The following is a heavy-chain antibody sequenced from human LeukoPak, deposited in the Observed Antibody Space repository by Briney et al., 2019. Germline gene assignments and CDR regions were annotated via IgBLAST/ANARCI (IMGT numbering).Heavy chain of an antibody. J-gene: IGHJ6*03. V-gene: IGHV3-23*01. D-gene: IGHD5-12*01. CDR1: GFTFSTFA. CDR2: IFPSGGEI. Sequence: PGGSLRLSCVASGFTFSTFAMIWVRQPPGKGLEWVSSIFPSGGEIHYADSVRGRFTISRDNSKNSLYLQMNSLRGEDTALYYCAKGASMGYSGYDFLDYHYMDVWGKGTTVTV. CDR3: AKGASMGYSGYDFLDYHYMDV.